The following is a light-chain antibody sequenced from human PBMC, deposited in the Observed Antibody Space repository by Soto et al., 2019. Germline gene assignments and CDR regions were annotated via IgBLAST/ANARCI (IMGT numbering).Light chain of an antibody. Sequence: SYELTQPPSVSVAPGQTARIACGGNNIGRKSVHWYQERPGQAPVLVVYDDSDRPSGIPERFSGSNFGNTATLTISRVEAGDEADYYCQVWDSTSAHPYVFGTGTKVTVL. CDR2: DDS. CDR1: NIGRKS. V-gene: IGLV3-21*02. J-gene: IGLJ1*01. CDR3: QVWDSTSAHPYV.